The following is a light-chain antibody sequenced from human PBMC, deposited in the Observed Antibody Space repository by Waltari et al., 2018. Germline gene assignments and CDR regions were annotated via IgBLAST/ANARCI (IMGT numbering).Light chain of an antibody. CDR1: QSVLYSSNNKNY. V-gene: IGKV4-1*01. CDR2: WAS. CDR3: QQYFSTPLT. Sequence: DIVMTQSPDSLAVSLGERATINCKSSQSVLYSSNNKNYLAWYQQKPGQPPRLLIYWASTRESWVPDRFSGSGSGTDFTLTISSLQAEDVAVYYCQQYFSTPLTFAGGTKVEI. J-gene: IGKJ4*01.